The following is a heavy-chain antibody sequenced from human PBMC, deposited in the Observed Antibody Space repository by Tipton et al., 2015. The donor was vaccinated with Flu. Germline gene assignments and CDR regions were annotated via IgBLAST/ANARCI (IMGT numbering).Heavy chain of an antibody. CDR1: GGSVSSNNYY. Sequence: TLSLTCIVSGGSVSSNNYYWGWNRQPPGKGLEWIGSIYYSGSTYTNPSLKSRVTISADTSKNQLSLKLTSVTAADTAVYYCARESGRLLHYYGMDVWGQGTTVSVSS. CDR2: IYYSGST. CDR3: ARESGRLLHYYGMDV. V-gene: IGHV4-39*07. D-gene: IGHD3-3*01. J-gene: IGHJ6*02.